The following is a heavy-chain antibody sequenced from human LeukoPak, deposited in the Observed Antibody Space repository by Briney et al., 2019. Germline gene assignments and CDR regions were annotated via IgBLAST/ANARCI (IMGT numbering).Heavy chain of an antibody. J-gene: IGHJ4*02. D-gene: IGHD6-19*01. CDR3: ARETVAGTFDY. CDR2: ISPSGDII. CDR1: GFTFSDYY. Sequence: GGSLRLSCAASGFTFSDYYISWIRQAPGKGLEWVSDISPSGDIISYADSVKGRFIISRDYAKESLHLQMNSLRVEYSAVYYCARETVAGTFDYSGQGTQVTVSS. V-gene: IGHV3-11*01.